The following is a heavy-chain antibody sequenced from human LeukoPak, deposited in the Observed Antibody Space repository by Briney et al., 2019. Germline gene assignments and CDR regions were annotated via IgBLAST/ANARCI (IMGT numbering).Heavy chain of an antibody. CDR1: GGSFSGYY. CDR2: INHSGST. D-gene: IGHD3-10*01. J-gene: IGHJ4*02. V-gene: IGHV4-34*01. CDR3: ARLGYYGSGSNDY. Sequence: SETLSLTCAVYGGSFSGYYWSWIRQPPGKGLEWLGEINHSGSTNYNPSLKSRVTISVDTSKNQFSLKLSSVTAADTAVYYCARLGYYGSGSNDYWGQGTLVTVSS.